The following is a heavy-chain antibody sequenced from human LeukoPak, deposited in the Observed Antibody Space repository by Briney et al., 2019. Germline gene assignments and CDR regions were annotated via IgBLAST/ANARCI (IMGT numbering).Heavy chain of an antibody. J-gene: IGHJ4*02. D-gene: IGHD1-14*01. CDR1: GGSISSGYY. Sequence: SQTLSLTCTVSGGSISSGYYWGWIRQPPGKGLEWIGSIYHSGSTYYNPSLKSRVTISVDTSKNQFSLKLSSVTAADTAVYYCARGRTLFDYWGQGTLVTVSS. CDR2: IYHSGST. V-gene: IGHV4-38-2*02. CDR3: ARGRTLFDY.